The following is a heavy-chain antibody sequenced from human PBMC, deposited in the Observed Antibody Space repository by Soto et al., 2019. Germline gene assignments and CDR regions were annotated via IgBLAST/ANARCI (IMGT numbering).Heavy chain of an antibody. CDR2: ISGSGSDT. CDR3: ARVRRSFYLRDAFDF. CDR1: GFTFHTNA. Sequence: EVQLLESGGDLVQPGGSLRLSCGASGFTFHTNAMSCVRQAPGRGPEWVSGISGSGSDTYYADSVRGRFTISRDNSENTLYLQMNSLRAEDTAVYYCARVRRSFYLRDAFDFWGQGALVTVSS. D-gene: IGHD3-10*01. J-gene: IGHJ3*01. V-gene: IGHV3-23*01.